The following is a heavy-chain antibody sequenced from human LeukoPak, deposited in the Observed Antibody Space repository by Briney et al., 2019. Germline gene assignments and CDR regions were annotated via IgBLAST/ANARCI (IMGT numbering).Heavy chain of an antibody. Sequence: GASVKVSCKASGGTFSSYAISWVRQAPGQGLEWMGIINPSGGSTSYAQKFQGRVTMTRDTSTSTVYMELSSLRSEDTAVYYCARDPEAYYFDYWGQGTLVTVSS. V-gene: IGHV1-46*01. CDR3: ARDPEAYYFDY. CDR1: GGTFSSYA. J-gene: IGHJ4*02. CDR2: INPSGGST.